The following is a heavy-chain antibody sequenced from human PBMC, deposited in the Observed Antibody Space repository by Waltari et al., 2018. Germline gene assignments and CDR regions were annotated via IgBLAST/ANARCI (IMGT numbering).Heavy chain of an antibody. Sequence: EVQLVESGGNLIQPGGSLRLSCAAPGFTFRPNFISWVRQAPGKGLEWVSIIYSGGNTYYAGSVKGRFTISRDNYKNMVYLEMNSLRAEDTAVYYCAKQSPSYTRGWYPLESWGPGTLVTVSP. CDR2: IYSGGNT. D-gene: IGHD6-19*01. CDR1: GFTFRPNF. V-gene: IGHV3-53*01. J-gene: IGHJ4*02. CDR3: AKQSPSYTRGWYPLES.